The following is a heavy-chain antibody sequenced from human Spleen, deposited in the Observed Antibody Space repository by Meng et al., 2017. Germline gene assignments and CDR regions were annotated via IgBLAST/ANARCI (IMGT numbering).Heavy chain of an antibody. CDR2: LSGGGFTT. CDR3: AREPFLGYCSSTSCYYAFSAYYGMDV. Sequence: GESLKISCAASGFSFSSYAMSWVRHAPGKGLEWVSALSGGGFTTYYADSVKGRFAISRDNAKNTLYLQMNSLRAEDTAVYYCAREPFLGYCSSTSCYYAFSAYYGMDVWGQGTTVTVSS. CDR1: GFSFSSYA. V-gene: IGHV3-23*01. D-gene: IGHD2-2*01. J-gene: IGHJ6*02.